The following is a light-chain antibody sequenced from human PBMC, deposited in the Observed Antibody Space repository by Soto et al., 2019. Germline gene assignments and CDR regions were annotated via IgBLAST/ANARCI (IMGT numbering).Light chain of an antibody. CDR2: AAS. Sequence: DIQLTQSPSFLSASVGDRVTITCRASQGISSYLAWYQQKPGKAPKLLIYAASTLQSGVPSRFSGSGSGTEFTLTISSLQPEDFATYYGQQLNSYPLFTFGPGTKVD. CDR1: QGISSY. J-gene: IGKJ3*01. V-gene: IGKV1-9*01. CDR3: QQLNSYPLFT.